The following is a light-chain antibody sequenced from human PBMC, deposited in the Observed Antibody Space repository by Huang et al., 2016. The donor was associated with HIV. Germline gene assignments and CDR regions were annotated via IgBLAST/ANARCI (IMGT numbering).Light chain of an antibody. CDR1: QSVSSN. CDR3: QHYNNWPWT. V-gene: IGKV3D-15*01. CDR2: GAS. Sequence: EIVMTQSPGTLSESPGESVTRSCRASQSVSSNLGWYQQKPGQAPRLLIYGASTRAPGIPGRFSGSGSGTDFTLTISSLQSEDCAVYYCQHYNNWPWTFGQGTKVEI. J-gene: IGKJ1*01.